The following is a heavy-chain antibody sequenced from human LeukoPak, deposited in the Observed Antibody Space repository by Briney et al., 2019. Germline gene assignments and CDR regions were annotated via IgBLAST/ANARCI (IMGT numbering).Heavy chain of an antibody. CDR3: ARGIADPYSFDS. CDR1: GXSIDITNY. D-gene: IGHD6-13*01. J-gene: IGHJ4*02. CDR2: IAHDGTT. V-gene: IGHV4-4*02. Sequence: NPSGTLSLTCGVSGXSIDITNYWSWVRQAPGKGLEWIGEIAHDGTTNYNPSLRSRVAMSFDRANNQFSLSLTSVTAADTAVYYCARGIADPYSFDSWGQGILVTVSS.